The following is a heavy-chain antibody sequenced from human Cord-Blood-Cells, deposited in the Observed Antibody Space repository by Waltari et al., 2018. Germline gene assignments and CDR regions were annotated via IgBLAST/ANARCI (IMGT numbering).Heavy chain of an antibody. CDR1: GYTFTSYG. Sequence: QVQLVQSGAEVKKPGASVKVSCKASGYTFTSYGISWVRQAPGQGLEWMGWISAYKGNTNYAQKLQGRVTMTTDTSTSTAYMELRSLRSDDTAVYYCARDVLFITMIVRQYYGMDVWGQGTTVTVSS. CDR3: ARDVLFITMIVRQYYGMDV. J-gene: IGHJ6*02. V-gene: IGHV1-18*01. CDR2: ISAYKGNT. D-gene: IGHD3-22*01.